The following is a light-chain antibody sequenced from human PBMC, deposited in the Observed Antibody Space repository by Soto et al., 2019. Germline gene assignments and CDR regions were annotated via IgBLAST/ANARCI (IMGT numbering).Light chain of an antibody. Sequence: DIQMTQSPSSLSASVGDRVTITCQASQDVSNYLNWYQQKLGKAPNLLIFDASNLESGVPSRFSGSGSGTEFTLTISSLQPEDFGIYYCQQYENYWTFGQGTKVDI. CDR2: DAS. CDR1: QDVSNY. J-gene: IGKJ1*01. CDR3: QQYENYWT. V-gene: IGKV1-33*01.